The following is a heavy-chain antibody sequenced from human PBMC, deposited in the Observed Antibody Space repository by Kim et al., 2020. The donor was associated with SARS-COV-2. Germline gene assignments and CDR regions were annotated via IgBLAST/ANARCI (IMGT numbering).Heavy chain of an antibody. D-gene: IGHD4-17*01. V-gene: IGHV3-23*01. CDR1: GFTFSSYA. CDR3: AKDPYYGDYRMDWYFDL. J-gene: IGHJ2*01. CDR2: ISGSGGST. Sequence: GGSLRLSCAASGFTFSSYAMSWVRQAPGKGLEWVSAISGSGGSTYYADSVKGRFTISRDNSKNTLYLQMNSLRAEDTAVYYCAKDPYYGDYRMDWYFDLWGRGTLVTVSS.